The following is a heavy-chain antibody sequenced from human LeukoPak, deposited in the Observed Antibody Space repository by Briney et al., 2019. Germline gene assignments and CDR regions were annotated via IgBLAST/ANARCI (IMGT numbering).Heavy chain of an antibody. V-gene: IGHV4-39*07. D-gene: IGHD3-10*01. J-gene: IGHJ5*02. CDR3: ATFGEPIYQTPGQNWFDP. CDR1: GGSISSSSYY. Sequence: PSETLSLTCTVSGGSISSSSYYWGWIRQPPGKGLEWIGSIYYSGSTYYNPSLKSRVTISVDTSKNQFSLKLSSVTAADTAVYYCATFGEPIYQTPGQNWFDPWGQGTLVTVSS. CDR2: IYYSGST.